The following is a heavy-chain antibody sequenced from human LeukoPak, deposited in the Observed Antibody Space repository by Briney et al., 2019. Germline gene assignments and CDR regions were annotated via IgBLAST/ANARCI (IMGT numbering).Heavy chain of an antibody. CDR3: AKDNYWKIGVAGQTDALDI. Sequence: HAGGSLRLSCAASGFTFSSYAMSWVRQAPGKGLEWVSAISGSGGSTYYADSVKGRFTISRDNSKNTLYLEMSGLRAEDTAVYYCAKDNYWKIGVAGQTDALDIWGQGTMVTVSS. CDR1: GFTFSSYA. CDR2: ISGSGGST. J-gene: IGHJ3*02. V-gene: IGHV3-23*01. D-gene: IGHD6-19*01.